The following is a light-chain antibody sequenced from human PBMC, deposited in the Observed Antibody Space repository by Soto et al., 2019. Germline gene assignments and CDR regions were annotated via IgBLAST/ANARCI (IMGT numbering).Light chain of an antibody. V-gene: IGKV3-11*01. CDR3: QQRSNWPLT. CDR2: EAS. J-gene: IGKJ4*01. CDR1: QRVGTF. Sequence: EIVLTQSPSTLSLSPGERDTLSCRASQRVGTFLAWYQQRPGQAPRLLIYEASNRAPGIPARFSGSGSGTELTLTISSQESEDFAVYYCQQRSNWPLTLGGGTKVAIK.